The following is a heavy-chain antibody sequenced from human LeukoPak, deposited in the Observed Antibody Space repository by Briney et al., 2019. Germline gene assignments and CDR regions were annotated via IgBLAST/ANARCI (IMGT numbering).Heavy chain of an antibody. D-gene: IGHD5-18*01. Sequence: GGSLRLSCAASGFTFSSYAMSWVRQAPGKGPEWVSGINESGDNIYYADSVKGRFTISRDNSKNALFLQMNSLRAEDTAVYYCVKDYKPGSRTAVPLDYWGQGTLVTVSS. CDR3: VKDYKPGSRTAVPLDY. J-gene: IGHJ4*02. CDR1: GFTFSSYA. CDR2: INESGDNI. V-gene: IGHV3-23*01.